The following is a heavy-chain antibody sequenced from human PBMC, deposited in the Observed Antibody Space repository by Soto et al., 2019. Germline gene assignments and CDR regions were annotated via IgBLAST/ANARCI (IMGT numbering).Heavy chain of an antibody. D-gene: IGHD7-27*01. CDR3: ARDTGDGTFDF. CDR2: TYFRSKWQY. V-gene: IGHV6-1*01. Sequence: SQTLSLTCAISGDSFSSNSAAWNWIRQSPSTGLEWLGRTYFRSKWQYGYAVSVRSRITIKAHTYQNHFSLQLNYVSPEDTFVCYCARDTGDGTFDFWGQEALVTVT. CDR1: GDSFSSNSAA. J-gene: IGHJ4*02.